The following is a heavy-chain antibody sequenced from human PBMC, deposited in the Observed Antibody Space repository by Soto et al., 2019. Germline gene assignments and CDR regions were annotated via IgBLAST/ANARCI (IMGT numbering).Heavy chain of an antibody. CDR1: GFNFRSYA. J-gene: IGHJ4*02. V-gene: IGHV3-23*01. CDR2: ISGSGGST. CDR3: AKDPRGVSTN. Sequence: PGGSLRLSSAASGFNFRSYAMSWVRQAPGKGLEWVSAISGSGGSTYYADSVKGRFTISRDNSKNTLYLQMNSLRAEDTAVYYCAKDPRGVSTNWGQGTLVTVSS. D-gene: IGHD3-10*01.